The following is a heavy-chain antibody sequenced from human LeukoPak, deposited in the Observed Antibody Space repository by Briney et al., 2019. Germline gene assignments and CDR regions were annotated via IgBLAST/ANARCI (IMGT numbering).Heavy chain of an antibody. Sequence: GGSLRLSCAASGFTFDDYTVHWVRQAPGKGLEWVSLISWDGGSTYYADSVKGRFTISRDNSKNSLYLQMNSLRTEDTALYYCAKDADDYCSSTSCYTFEHWGQGTLVTVSS. J-gene: IGHJ1*01. CDR1: GFTFDDYT. V-gene: IGHV3-43*01. D-gene: IGHD2-2*02. CDR2: ISWDGGST. CDR3: AKDADDYCSSTSCYTFEH.